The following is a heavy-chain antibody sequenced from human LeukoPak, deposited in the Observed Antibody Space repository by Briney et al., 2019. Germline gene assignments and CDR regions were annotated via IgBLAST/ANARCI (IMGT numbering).Heavy chain of an antibody. CDR1: GGSISTYY. Sequence: ETLSLTCTVSGGSISTYYWSWIRQPPGKGLEWIGEINHSGSTNYNPSLKSRVTISVDTSKNQFSLRLSSVTAADTAVYYCARGQKVYSSSWYDYGNYYYYMDVWGKGTTVTVSS. V-gene: IGHV4-34*01. D-gene: IGHD6-13*01. J-gene: IGHJ6*03. CDR3: ARGQKVYSSSWYDYGNYYYYMDV. CDR2: INHSGST.